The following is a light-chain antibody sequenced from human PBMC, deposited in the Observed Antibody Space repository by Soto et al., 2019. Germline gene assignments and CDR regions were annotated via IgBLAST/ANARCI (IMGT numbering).Light chain of an antibody. CDR3: QQGYSIHALT. CDR2: SAS. CDR1: QSIAKS. Sequence: DIQMTQSPSSLSASVGDRVTITCRASQSIAKSLNWYQQKPGKAPKLLIHSASTLQSGVPGRFRGSGSETEFTLTITYVQPEDFATYYCQQGYSIHALTFGGGTKVELK. J-gene: IGKJ4*01. V-gene: IGKV1-39*01.